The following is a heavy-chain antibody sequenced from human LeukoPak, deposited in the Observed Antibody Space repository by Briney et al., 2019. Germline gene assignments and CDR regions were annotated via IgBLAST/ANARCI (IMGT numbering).Heavy chain of an antibody. V-gene: IGHV3-30*03. Sequence: GRSLRLSCAASGFTFSSYGMHWVRQAPGKGLEWVAVISYDGSNKYYADSVKGRFTISRDNSKNTLYLQMNSLRAEDTAVYYCARGVAVTPVVIGVMRWFDPWGQGTLVTVSS. J-gene: IGHJ5*02. CDR2: ISYDGSNK. CDR1: GFTFSSYG. CDR3: ARGVAVTPVVIGVMRWFDP. D-gene: IGHD3-16*02.